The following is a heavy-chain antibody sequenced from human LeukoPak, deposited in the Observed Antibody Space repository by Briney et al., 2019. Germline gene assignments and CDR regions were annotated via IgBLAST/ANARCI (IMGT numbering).Heavy chain of an antibody. V-gene: IGHV3-74*01. CDR1: GFTFSGYW. Sequence: GGSLRLSCAASGFTFSGYWMHWVRQAPGKELMWVSRINSDGSSTNYADSVKGRFTISRDNAKNTLYLQMNSLRGEDTAVYYCARPIYDTRNSMDVRGQGTTVTVSS. CDR3: ARPIYDTRNSMDV. J-gene: IGHJ6*02. D-gene: IGHD2/OR15-2a*01. CDR2: INSDGSST.